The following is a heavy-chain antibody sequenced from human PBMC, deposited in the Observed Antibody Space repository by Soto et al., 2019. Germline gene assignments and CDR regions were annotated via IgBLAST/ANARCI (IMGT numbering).Heavy chain of an antibody. CDR1: GGSISSYY. D-gene: IGHD3-22*01. J-gene: IGHJ4*02. V-gene: IGHV4-59*01. CDR2: IYYSGST. Sequence: QVQLQESGPGLVKPSETLSLTCTVSGGSISSYYWSWIRQPPGKGLEWIGYIYYSGSTNYNPSLKSRVTISVDTSKNQFSLKLSSVTAADTAVYYCARAGYYDSSGYYLPLDYWGQGTLVTVSS. CDR3: ARAGYYDSSGYYLPLDY.